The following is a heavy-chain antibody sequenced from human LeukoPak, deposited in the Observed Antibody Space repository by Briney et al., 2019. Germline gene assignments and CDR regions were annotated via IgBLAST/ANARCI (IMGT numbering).Heavy chain of an antibody. V-gene: IGHV1-18*01. D-gene: IGHD4-11*01. CDR1: GYTFTSYG. CDR2: ISAYNGNT. J-gene: IGHJ5*02. CDR3: ARAPTYYSNHDASWLDP. Sequence: ASVKVSCKASGYTFTSYGINWVRQAPGQGLEWMGWISAYNGNTKSSHKLQGRVTMTTNTSTSTAYMELRSLRSDDTAVYYCARAPTYYSNHDASWLDPWGQGTLVTVSS.